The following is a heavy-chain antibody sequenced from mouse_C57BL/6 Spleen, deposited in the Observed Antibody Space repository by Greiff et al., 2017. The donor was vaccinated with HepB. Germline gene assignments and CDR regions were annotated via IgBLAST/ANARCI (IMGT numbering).Heavy chain of an antibody. V-gene: IGHV1-61*01. J-gene: IGHJ4*01. CDR1: GYTFTSYW. Sequence: VQLQQPGAELVRPGSSVKLSCKASGYTFTSYWMDWVKQRPGQGLEWIGNIYPSDSETHYNQKFKDKATLTVDKSSSTAYMQLSSLTSADSAVYYCARSGRKDHYAMDYWGQGTSVTVSS. CDR2: IYPSDSET. CDR3: ARSGRKDHYAMDY. D-gene: IGHD3-2*02.